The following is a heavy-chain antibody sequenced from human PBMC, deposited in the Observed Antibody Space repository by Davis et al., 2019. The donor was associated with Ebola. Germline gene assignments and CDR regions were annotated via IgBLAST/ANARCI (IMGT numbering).Heavy chain of an antibody. CDR1: GFTFRNYY. V-gene: IGHV3-7*03. D-gene: IGHD3-10*01. CDR3: VREGSYLFDY. CDR2: IDEDGSER. J-gene: IGHJ4*02. Sequence: PGGSLRLSCSASGFTFRNYYMTWVRQPPGKGLEWVANIDEDGSERYYVDSLKGRFTISRDNAKNSLYLQMNSLRAEDTAVYYCVREGSYLFDYWGQGTLVTVSS.